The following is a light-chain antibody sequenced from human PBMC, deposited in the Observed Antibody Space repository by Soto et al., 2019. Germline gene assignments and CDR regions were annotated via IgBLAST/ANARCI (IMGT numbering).Light chain of an antibody. Sequence: EIVLTQSPGTLSLSPGERATLSCRASQSVSSSYLAWYQQKPGQAPRLLIYGASSRATGIPDRFSGSGSGTDFTLTISRLEPEDFAVHYCKKYGSSLWTFGQGTKVDI. CDR1: QSVSSSY. V-gene: IGKV3-20*01. CDR2: GAS. CDR3: KKYGSSLWT. J-gene: IGKJ1*01.